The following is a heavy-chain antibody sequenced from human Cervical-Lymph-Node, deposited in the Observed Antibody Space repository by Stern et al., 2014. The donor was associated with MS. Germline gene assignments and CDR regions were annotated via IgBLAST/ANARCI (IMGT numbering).Heavy chain of an antibody. D-gene: IGHD5-12*01. CDR2: ISYDGSDK. CDR1: GFTFSYHA. Sequence: VQLLESGGGVVQPGRSLRLSCAASGFTFSYHAMHWVRQAPGKGLEWVAVISYDGSDKNDADSVKGRFTISRDNSRNTLDLQMNSLRVDDTAVYYCARGGAVATSDYYFDYWGQGSLVTVSS. V-gene: IGHV3-30*01. J-gene: IGHJ4*02. CDR3: ARGGAVATSDYYFDY.